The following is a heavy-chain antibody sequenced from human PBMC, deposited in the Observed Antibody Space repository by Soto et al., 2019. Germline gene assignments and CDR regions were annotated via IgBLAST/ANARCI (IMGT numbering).Heavy chain of an antibody. V-gene: IGHV3-23*01. CDR2: ISPGTGST. Sequence: EVQLWESGGGLVQPGGSLRLSCEASGFTFSSFAMTWVRQAPGKGLEWVSAISPGTGSTYYADSVKGRFTISRDNSKNTLYLQMNTLRAEDTAVYYCAKCVTHCYLPYWGQGTLVTVSS. CDR1: GFTFSSFA. D-gene: IGHD2-21*02. CDR3: AKCVTHCYLPY. J-gene: IGHJ4*02.